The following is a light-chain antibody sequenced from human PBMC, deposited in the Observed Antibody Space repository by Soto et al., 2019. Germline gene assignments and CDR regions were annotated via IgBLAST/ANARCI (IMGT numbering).Light chain of an antibody. CDR3: QHYRTTPGT. CDR1: QRISRF. V-gene: IGKV1-5*01. CDR2: DAS. J-gene: IGKJ1*01. Sequence: DIQMTQSPSSLSASVGDRVTITCRASQRISRFLAWYQQKPGKAPSLIIYDASTFQSGVPSRFSGSGSGTEFTLTISSLQPEDVATYYCQHYRTTPGTFGQGTKVEIK.